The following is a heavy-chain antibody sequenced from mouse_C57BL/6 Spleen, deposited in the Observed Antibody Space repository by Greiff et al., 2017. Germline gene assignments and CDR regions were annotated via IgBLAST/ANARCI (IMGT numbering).Heavy chain of an antibody. J-gene: IGHJ4*01. Sequence: VQLQQSGAELVKPGASVKISCKASGYAFSSYWMNWVKQRPGKGLEWIGQIYPGDGDTNYNGKFKGKATLTADKSSSTAYMQLSSLTSEDSAVYFCARLGDYYGSSNLYYAMDYWGQGTSVTVSS. V-gene: IGHV1-80*01. CDR2: IYPGDGDT. CDR1: GYAFSSYW. D-gene: IGHD1-1*01. CDR3: ARLGDYYGSSNLYYAMDY.